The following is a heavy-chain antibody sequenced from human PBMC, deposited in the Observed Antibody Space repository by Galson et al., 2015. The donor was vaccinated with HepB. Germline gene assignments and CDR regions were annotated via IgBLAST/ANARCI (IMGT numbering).Heavy chain of an antibody. Sequence: SVKVSCKASGGTFSSYAISWVRQAPGQGLEWMGGIIPIFGTANYAQKLQGRVTITADESTSTAYMELSSLRSEDTAVYYCARIPARGSGMDVWGQGTTVTVSS. CDR1: GGTFSSYA. CDR2: IIPIFGTA. D-gene: IGHD3-10*01. J-gene: IGHJ6*02. CDR3: ARIPARGSGMDV. V-gene: IGHV1-69*13.